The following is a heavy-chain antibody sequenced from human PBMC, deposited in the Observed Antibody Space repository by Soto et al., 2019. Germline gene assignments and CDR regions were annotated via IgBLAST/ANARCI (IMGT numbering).Heavy chain of an antibody. CDR3: ARDPEVNAFDI. D-gene: IGHD2-21*01. CDR2: IYYSGST. CDR1: GGSISSGGYY. J-gene: IGHJ3*02. Sequence: SETLSLTCTVSGGSISSGGYYWSWIRQHPGKGLEWTGYIYYSGSTYYNPSLKSRVTISVDTSKNQFSLKLSSVTAADTAVYYCARDPEVNAFDIWGQGTMVTVSS. V-gene: IGHV4-31*03.